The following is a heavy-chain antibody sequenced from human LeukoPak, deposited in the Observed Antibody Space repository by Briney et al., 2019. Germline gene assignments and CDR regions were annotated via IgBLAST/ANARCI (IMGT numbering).Heavy chain of an antibody. D-gene: IGHD5-12*01. J-gene: IGHJ4*02. CDR2: INAGNGNT. CDR3: ARVGQGGYSGYDYRGLDY. V-gene: IGHV1-3*01. Sequence: ASVKVSCKASGYTFTSYAMHWVRQAPGQRLEWMGWINAGNGNTEYSQKFQGRVTITRDTSASTAYMELSSLRSEDTAVYYCARVGQGGYSGYDYRGLDYWGQGTLVTVSS. CDR1: GYTFTSYA.